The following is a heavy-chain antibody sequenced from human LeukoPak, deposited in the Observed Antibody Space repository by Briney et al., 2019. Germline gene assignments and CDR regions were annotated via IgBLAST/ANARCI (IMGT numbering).Heavy chain of an antibody. D-gene: IGHD2-21*02. Sequence: GGSLRLSCAASGFTFSDYSMSWIRQAPGKGQEWVSYISSTGVTIYYADSVKGRFTISRDNAKNSLYLQMNSLRAEDTAVYYCARELIYCGGDCYFDSWGQGSLVTVSS. V-gene: IGHV3-11*01. CDR2: ISSTGVTI. J-gene: IGHJ4*02. CDR1: GFTFSDYS. CDR3: ARELIYCGGDCYFDS.